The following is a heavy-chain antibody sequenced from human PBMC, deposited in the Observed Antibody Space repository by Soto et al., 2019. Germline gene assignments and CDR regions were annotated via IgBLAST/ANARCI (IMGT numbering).Heavy chain of an antibody. CDR2: LSGSGSNK. Sequence: RLSCAASGFTFSSYAMSWVRQAPGKGLEWVSGLSGSGSNKYYADSVRGRFTISRDNSKNTLYLQMNSLRAEDTAVYYCAKAMGGYYYDSSGYSSYYGMDVWGQGTTVPSP. V-gene: IGHV3-23*01. D-gene: IGHD3-22*01. CDR3: AKAMGGYYYDSSGYSSYYGMDV. J-gene: IGHJ6*02. CDR1: GFTFSSYA.